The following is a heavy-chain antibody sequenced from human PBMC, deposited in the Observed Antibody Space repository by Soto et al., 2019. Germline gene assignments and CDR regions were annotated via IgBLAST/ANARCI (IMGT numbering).Heavy chain of an antibody. CDR3: ARDWTVAAADHYGMGV. D-gene: IGHD6-13*01. Sequence: GGSLRLSCAASGFTFSSYGMHWVRQAPGKGLEWVAVIWYDGSNKYYADSVKGRFTISRDNSKNTLYLQMNSLRAEDTAVYYCARDWTVAAADHYGMGVWGQGPTVTVSS. J-gene: IGHJ6*02. V-gene: IGHV3-33*01. CDR2: IWYDGSNK. CDR1: GFTFSSYG.